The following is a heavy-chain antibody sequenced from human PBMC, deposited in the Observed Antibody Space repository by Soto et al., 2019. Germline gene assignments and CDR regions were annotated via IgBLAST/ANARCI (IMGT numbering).Heavy chain of an antibody. CDR2: IWYDGSNK. J-gene: IGHJ4*02. D-gene: IGHD4-17*01. Sequence: HLGGSLRLSCAVAGFTFSSYGMHWVRQAPGKGLEWVAVIWYDGSNKYYADSVKGRFTISRDNSKNTLYLQMNSLRAEDTAVYYCARDDWTTVSNFDYWGQGTLVTDSS. CDR3: ARDDWTTVSNFDY. V-gene: IGHV3-33*01. CDR1: GFTFSSYG.